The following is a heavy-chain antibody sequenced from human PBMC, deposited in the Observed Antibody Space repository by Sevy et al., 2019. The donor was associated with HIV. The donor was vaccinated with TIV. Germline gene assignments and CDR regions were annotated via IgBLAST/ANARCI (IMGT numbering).Heavy chain of an antibody. CDR1: GYTFTGYY. CDR2: VNPNSGGT. D-gene: IGHD6-19*01. Sequence: ASVKVSCKASGYTFTGYYMHWVRQAPGQGLEWMGRVNPNSGGTNYAQKFQGRVTMTRDTSISTAYMELSRLRSDDTAVYYCARVKGIAVAGIGRHAFDIWGQGTMVTVSS. CDR3: ARVKGIAVAGIGRHAFDI. V-gene: IGHV1-2*06. J-gene: IGHJ3*02.